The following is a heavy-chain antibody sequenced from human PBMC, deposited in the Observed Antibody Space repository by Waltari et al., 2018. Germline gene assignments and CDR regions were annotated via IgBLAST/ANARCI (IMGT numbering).Heavy chain of an antibody. Sequence: QVQLQQWGAGLLKPSETLSLTCAVYGGSFSGSYWRWIRQPPGKGLEWIGEINHSGSTNDHPALKSRVTISVDTSKNQFSLKRSSVTAADTAVYYCARTYYYGSGSYRDWFDPWGQGTLVTVSS. CDR3: ARTYYYGSGSYRDWFDP. CDR1: GGSFSGSY. J-gene: IGHJ5*02. CDR2: INHSGST. V-gene: IGHV4-34*01. D-gene: IGHD3-10*01.